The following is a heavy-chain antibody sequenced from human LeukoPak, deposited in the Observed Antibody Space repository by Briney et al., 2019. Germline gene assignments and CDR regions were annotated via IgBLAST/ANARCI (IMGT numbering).Heavy chain of an antibody. V-gene: IGHV3-11*04. CDR3: AELGITMIGGV. J-gene: IGHJ6*04. CDR2: ISFSSNTI. Sequence: GESLRLSCAASGFTFSDYYMSWIRQAPGKGLEWISYISFSSNTIYYADSVKGRFTISRDNAKNSLYLQMNSLRAEDTAVYYCAELGITMIGGVWGKGTTVTISS. CDR1: GFTFSDYY. D-gene: IGHD3-10*02.